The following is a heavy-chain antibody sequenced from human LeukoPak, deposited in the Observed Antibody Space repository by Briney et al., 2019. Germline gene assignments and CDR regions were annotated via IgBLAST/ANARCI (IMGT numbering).Heavy chain of an antibody. CDR3: ARDSGTSVYFDY. V-gene: IGHV1-69*06. D-gene: IGHD1-7*01. Sequence: ASVKVSCKASGGTFSSYAISWVRQAPGQGLEWMGGIIPIFGTANYAQKFQGRVTITADKSTSTAYMELSSLRSEDTAVYYCARDSGTSVYFDYWGQGTQVTVSS. CDR2: IIPIFGTA. CDR1: GGTFSSYA. J-gene: IGHJ4*02.